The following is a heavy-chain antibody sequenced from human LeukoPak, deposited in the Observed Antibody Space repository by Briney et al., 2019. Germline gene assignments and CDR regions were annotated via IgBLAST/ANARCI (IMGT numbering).Heavy chain of an antibody. D-gene: IGHD6-13*01. CDR3: ARSSSSWYNAFDI. CDR2: TYPGDSDT. Sequence: GESLKISCKGSGYSFTSYWIGWVRQMPGKGLEWMGITYPGDSDTRYSPSFQGQVTISADKSISTAYLQWSSLKASDTAMYYCARSSSSWYNAFDIWGQGTMVTVSS. J-gene: IGHJ3*02. CDR1: GYSFTSYW. V-gene: IGHV5-51*01.